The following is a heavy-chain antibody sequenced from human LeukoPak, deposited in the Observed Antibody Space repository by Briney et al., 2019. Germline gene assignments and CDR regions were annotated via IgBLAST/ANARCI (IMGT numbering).Heavy chain of an antibody. CDR2: ISGSGGST. V-gene: IGHV3-23*01. CDR3: AKAPKRGIAVAGTLGY. D-gene: IGHD6-19*01. J-gene: IGHJ4*02. CDR1: GFTFSSYA. Sequence: PGGSLRLSCAASGFTFSSYAMGWVRQAPGKGLEWVSAISGSGGSTYYADSVKGRFTISRDNSKNTLYLQMNSLRAEDTAVYYCAKAPKRGIAVAGTLGYWGQGTLVTVSS.